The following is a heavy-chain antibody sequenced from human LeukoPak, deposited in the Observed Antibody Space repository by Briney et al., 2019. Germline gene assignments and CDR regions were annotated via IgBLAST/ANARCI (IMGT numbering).Heavy chain of an antibody. CDR3: ARDHWGPHLYYYYYGMDV. D-gene: IGHD7-27*01. J-gene: IGHJ6*02. CDR2: TYYRSKWYN. Sequence: SQTLSLTCAISGDSVSSNSAAWNWIRQSPSRGLEWLGRTYYRSKWYNDYAVSVKSRIIINPDTSKNQFSLQLNSVTPEDTAVYYCARDHWGPHLYYYYYGMDVWGQGTTVTVSS. V-gene: IGHV6-1*01. CDR1: GDSVSSNSAA.